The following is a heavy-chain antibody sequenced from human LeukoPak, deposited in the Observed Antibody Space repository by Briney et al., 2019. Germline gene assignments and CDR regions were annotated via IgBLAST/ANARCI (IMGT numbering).Heavy chain of an antibody. D-gene: IGHD6-13*01. V-gene: IGHV3-30*02. CDR3: AKGGATTGILDY. CDR2: IRYDGSSK. Sequence: GGSLRLSCAASGFTFSTNVMHWVRQAPGKGLEGVAFIRYDGSSKYGDSVKGRFTISRDDSKNTLYLQMNSLRAEDTAVYYCAKGGATTGILDYWGQGTLVTVSS. CDR1: GFTFSTNV. J-gene: IGHJ4*02.